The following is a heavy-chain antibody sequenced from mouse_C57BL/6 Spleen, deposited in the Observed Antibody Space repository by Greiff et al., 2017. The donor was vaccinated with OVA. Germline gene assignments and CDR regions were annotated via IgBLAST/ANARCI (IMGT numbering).Heavy chain of an antibody. Sequence: VKLQESGAELVRPGASVTLSCKASGYTFTDYEMHWVKQTPVHGLEWIGAIDPETGGTAYNQKFKGKAILTADKSSSTAYMELRSLTSEDSAVYYCTRRTVEDAMDYWGQGTSVTVSS. V-gene: IGHV1-15*01. CDR3: TRRTVEDAMDY. CDR1: GYTFTDYE. D-gene: IGHD1-1*01. CDR2: IDPETGGT. J-gene: IGHJ4*01.